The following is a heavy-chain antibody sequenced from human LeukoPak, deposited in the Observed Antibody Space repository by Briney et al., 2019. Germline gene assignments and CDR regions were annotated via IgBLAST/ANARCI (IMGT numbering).Heavy chain of an antibody. J-gene: IGHJ6*03. CDR3: ASVTTVRYYYMDV. CDR1: GGSISSYY. V-gene: IGHV4-59*01. Sequence: SETLSLTCTVSGGSISSYYWSWIRQPPGKGLEWIGYIYYSGSTSYNPSLKSRVTISVDTSKNQFSLKLSSVTAADTAVYYCASVTTVRYYYMDVWGKGTTVTVSS. CDR2: IYYSGST. D-gene: IGHD4-17*01.